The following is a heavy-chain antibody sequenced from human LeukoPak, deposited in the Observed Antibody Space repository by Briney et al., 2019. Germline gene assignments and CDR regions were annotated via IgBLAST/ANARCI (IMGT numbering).Heavy chain of an antibody. Sequence: SQTLSLTCAVYGGSFSGYYWSWIRQPPGKGLEWIGEINHSGSTNHNPSLKSRVTISVDTSKNQFSLKLSSVTAADTAVYYCASITIFGVVPTTTWFDPWGQGTLVTVSS. V-gene: IGHV4-34*01. D-gene: IGHD3-3*01. J-gene: IGHJ5*02. CDR1: GGSFSGYY. CDR2: INHSGST. CDR3: ASITIFGVVPTTTWFDP.